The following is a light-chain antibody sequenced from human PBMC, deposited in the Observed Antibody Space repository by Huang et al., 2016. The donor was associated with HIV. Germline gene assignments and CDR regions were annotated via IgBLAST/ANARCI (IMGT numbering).Light chain of an antibody. CDR2: AAS. Sequence: DILMTQSPSSLSASVGDRVTITCRASQSVSTYLNWYQQKPGKAPKLLIYAASSLQSWVPSRCSGIGSGTNFTLTISSLQPDDFATYYCQQSYSTPFYTFGQGTKLEIK. CDR3: QQSYSTPFYT. J-gene: IGKJ2*01. V-gene: IGKV1-39*01. CDR1: QSVSTY.